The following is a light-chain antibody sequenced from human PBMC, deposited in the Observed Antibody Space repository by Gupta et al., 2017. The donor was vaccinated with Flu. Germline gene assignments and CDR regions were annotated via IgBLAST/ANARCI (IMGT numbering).Light chain of an antibody. Sequence: EIVLTQSPSTLSLSPGERATLSCRASQTIIDDYLAWYQQRPGQAPRLLMFDASKRATGIPDRFSGTGSGTDFTLTINGLKPEDFAVYFCQQYGRPPQTFGQGTKVEIK. CDR2: DAS. CDR3: QQYGRPPQT. V-gene: IGKV3-20*01. CDR1: QTIIDDY. J-gene: IGKJ1*01.